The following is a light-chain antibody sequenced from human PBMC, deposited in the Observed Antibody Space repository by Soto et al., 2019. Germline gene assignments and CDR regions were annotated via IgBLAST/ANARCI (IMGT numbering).Light chain of an antibody. Sequence: DMEMTQSPSSLSASVGDRVTITCRASQSIRNYLNWYQHKPGKVPKLLIYAASSLQSGVPTRFSGSGSGTDFTLTINSLQPEDFATYYCQQSYGTPLTFGGGTKIESK. J-gene: IGKJ4*01. CDR3: QQSYGTPLT. CDR1: QSIRNY. CDR2: AAS. V-gene: IGKV1-39*01.